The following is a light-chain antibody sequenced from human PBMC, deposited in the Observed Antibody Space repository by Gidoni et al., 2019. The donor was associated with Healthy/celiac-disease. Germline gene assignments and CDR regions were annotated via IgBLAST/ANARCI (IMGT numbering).Light chain of an antibody. CDR1: HSVSSSY. CDR3: QQYGSSFWT. V-gene: IGKV3-20*01. J-gene: IGKJ1*01. Sequence: IVLTQSPGNLSLSPGERATISCKDSHSVSSSYLAWYQHKPGQAPRLLIYGASSRATGIPDRFSGSGSGTDFTLTISRLEPEDFAVYYCQQYGSSFWTFXQXTKVEIK. CDR2: GAS.